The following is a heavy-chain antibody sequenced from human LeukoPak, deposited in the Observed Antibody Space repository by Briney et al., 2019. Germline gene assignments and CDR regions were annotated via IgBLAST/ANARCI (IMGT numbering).Heavy chain of an antibody. Sequence: SETLSLTCTVSGGSISSGGYSWSWIRQHPGKGLEWIGYIYYSGSTYYNPSLKSRVTISVDTSKNQFSLKLSSVTAADTAVYYCAREAPGPSLQNRDIVVVPAAIGANWFDPWGQGTLVTVSS. V-gene: IGHV4-31*03. CDR2: IYYSGST. J-gene: IGHJ5*02. CDR1: GGSISSGGYS. D-gene: IGHD2-2*01. CDR3: AREAPGPSLQNRDIVVVPAAIGANWFDP.